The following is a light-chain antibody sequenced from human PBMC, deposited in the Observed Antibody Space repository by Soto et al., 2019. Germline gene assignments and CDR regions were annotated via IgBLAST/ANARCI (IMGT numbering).Light chain of an antibody. CDR3: QQDGSSVRT. V-gene: IGKV3-20*01. CDR1: QSVNSGS. CDR2: GAN. J-gene: IGKJ1*01. Sequence: DIALTQSPGTLSLSPGDRAILSCRASQSVNSGSLAWYQQRPGQAPRLLIYGANIRATGIPDKFSGSGSGTDFTLTISRLEPEDFAVYYCQQDGSSVRTFGQGTKVEIK.